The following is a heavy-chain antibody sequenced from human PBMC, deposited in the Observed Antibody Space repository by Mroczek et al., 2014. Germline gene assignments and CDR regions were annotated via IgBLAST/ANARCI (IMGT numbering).Heavy chain of an antibody. Sequence: QLVESGGRLGTAWGGPVRLSCAASGFTFSSYSMNWVRQAPGKGLEWVSYISSSSSTIYYADSVKGRFTISRDNAKNSLYLQMNSLRAEDTAVYYCARDDWIDSSGPPAFDIWGQGTMVTVSS. CDR2: ISSSSSTI. V-gene: IGHV3-48*01. J-gene: IGHJ3*02. D-gene: IGHD3-22*01. CDR1: GFTFSSYS. CDR3: ARDDWIDSSGPPAFDI.